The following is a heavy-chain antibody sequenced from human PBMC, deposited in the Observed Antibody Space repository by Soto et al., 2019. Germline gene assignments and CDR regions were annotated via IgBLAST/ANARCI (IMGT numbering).Heavy chain of an antibody. J-gene: IGHJ3*02. D-gene: IGHD3-10*01. CDR1: GYTFTSYD. CDR3: ASATSGYLTQAFDI. CDR2: MNPNSGNT. Sequence: ASVKVSCKASGYTFTSYDINWVRQATGQGLEWMGWMNPNSGNTGYAQKFQGRVTMTRNTSISTAFMELSSLRSEDTAVYYCASATSGYLTQAFDIWGQGTMVTVSS. V-gene: IGHV1-8*01.